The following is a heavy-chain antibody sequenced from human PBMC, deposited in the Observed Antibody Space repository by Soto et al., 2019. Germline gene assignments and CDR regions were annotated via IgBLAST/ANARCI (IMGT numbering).Heavy chain of an antibody. D-gene: IGHD3-10*01. CDR3: ARGVGSGSNYNQYNWFDP. V-gene: IGHV1-18*01. CDR1: GYTFTNYG. J-gene: IGHJ5*02. CDR2: INVYNGNT. Sequence: ASVKVCCKASGYTFTNYGISWVRQAPGQGLEWMGWINVYNGNTKYAQKVQGRVTMTTDTSTSTAYMELRSLRSDDTAVYYCARGVGSGSNYNQYNWFDPWGPGTLVTV.